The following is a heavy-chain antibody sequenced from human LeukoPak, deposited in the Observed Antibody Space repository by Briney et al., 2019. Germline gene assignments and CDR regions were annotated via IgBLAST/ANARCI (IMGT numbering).Heavy chain of an antibody. J-gene: IGHJ3*02. CDR2: IYYNENT. D-gene: IGHD2-15*01. CDR3: ARQLAAGNDAFDI. CDR1: GVSIYSSTYF. Sequence: SETLSLTCSVSGVSIYSSTYFWAWIRQPPGKGLEFIGSIYYNENTFHNPSLRSRLTMSVDTSTNHFSLRLTSVTASDTATYYCARQLAAGNDAFDIWGQGTVVTVSS. V-gene: IGHV4-39*01.